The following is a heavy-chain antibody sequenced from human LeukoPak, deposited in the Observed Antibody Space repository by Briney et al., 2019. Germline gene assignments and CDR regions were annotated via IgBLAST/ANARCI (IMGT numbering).Heavy chain of an antibody. CDR3: ARPLQGIVGATGFDY. J-gene: IGHJ4*02. CDR2: IYPSDSDT. CDR1: EYSFATYW. Sequence: GESLKISCQGSEYSFATYWIAWLRPMPGKGLEWMGIIYPSDSDTRYSPSFQGQVTISADESIKTAYLQWSSLKASDTALYYCARPLQGIVGATGFDYWGQGTLVTVSS. D-gene: IGHD1-26*01. V-gene: IGHV5-51*01.